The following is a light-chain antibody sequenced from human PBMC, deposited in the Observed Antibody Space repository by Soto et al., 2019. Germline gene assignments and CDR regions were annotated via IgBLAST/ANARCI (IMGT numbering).Light chain of an antibody. CDR2: DAS. V-gene: IGKV3-15*01. CDR1: LSVSRN. CDR3: HQRNQ. J-gene: IGKJ5*01. Sequence: EIVMTQSPATLSVSPGERATLSCRASLSVSRNLAWYQQNPGQAPRLLIFDASTRATGIPARFSGSRSGTDYTLTISSVEPEDFAMYYCHQRNQFGQGTRLEI.